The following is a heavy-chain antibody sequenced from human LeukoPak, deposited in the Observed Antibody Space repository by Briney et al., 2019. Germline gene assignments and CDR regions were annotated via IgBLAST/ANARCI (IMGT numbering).Heavy chain of an antibody. CDR1: GFTFSDYY. CDR3: ARGHDFWSGYGPRPDYYYMDV. J-gene: IGHJ6*03. D-gene: IGHD3-3*01. CDR2: ISSSGSTI. Sequence: GGSLRLSCAASGFTFSDYYMSWIRQAPGKGREWVSYISSSGSTIYYADYVKGRFTISRDNAKNSLYLQMNSLRAEDTAVYYCARGHDFWSGYGPRPDYYYMDVWGKGTTVTVSS. V-gene: IGHV3-11*01.